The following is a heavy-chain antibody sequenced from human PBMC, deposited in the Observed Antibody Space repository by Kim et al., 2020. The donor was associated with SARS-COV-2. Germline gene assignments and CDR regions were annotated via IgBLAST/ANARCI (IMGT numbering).Heavy chain of an antibody. D-gene: IGHD3-22*01. V-gene: IGHV3-23*01. CDR2: ISGSGGST. CDR1: GFTFSSYA. CDR3: AKFYSSYYSYYDMDV. Sequence: GGSLRLSCAASGFTFSSYAMSWVRQAPGKGLEWVSAISGSGGSTYYADSVKGRFTISRDNSKNTLYLQMNSLRAEDTAVYYCAKFYSSYYSYYDMDVWGQGTTVTVSS. J-gene: IGHJ6*02.